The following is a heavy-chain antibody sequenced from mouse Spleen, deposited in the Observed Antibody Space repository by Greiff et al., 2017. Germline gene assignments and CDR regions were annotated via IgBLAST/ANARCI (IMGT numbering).Heavy chain of an antibody. CDR1: GFSLTSYG. CDR3: ASYYDYDAGPFAY. V-gene: IGHV2-9*02. Sequence: VMLVESGPGLVAPSQSLSITCTVSGFSLTSYGVHWVRQPPGKGLEWLGVICAGGSTNYNSALMSRLSISKDNSKSQVFLKMNSLQTDDTAMYYCASYYDYDAGPFAYWGQGTLVTVSA. D-gene: IGHD2-4*01. CDR2: ICAGGST. J-gene: IGHJ3*01.